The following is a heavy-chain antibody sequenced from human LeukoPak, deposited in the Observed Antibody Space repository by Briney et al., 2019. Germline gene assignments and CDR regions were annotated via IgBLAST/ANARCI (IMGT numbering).Heavy chain of an antibody. CDR2: ISHDHNHK. D-gene: IGHD2-15*01. Sequence: PGGSLRLSCAASGFSFSNYAMHWVRQPPGEGLEWVAVISHDHNHKYYADSVKGRFTISRDNPKNTLYLQINSLRLEDTAVFYCARERGGTNFGMDVWGQGTSVTVSS. J-gene: IGHJ6*02. CDR1: GFSFSNYA. V-gene: IGHV3-30-3*01. CDR3: ARERGGTNFGMDV.